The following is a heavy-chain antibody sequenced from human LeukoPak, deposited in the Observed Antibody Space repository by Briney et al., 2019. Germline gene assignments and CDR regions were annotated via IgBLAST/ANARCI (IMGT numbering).Heavy chain of an antibody. CDR1: GFTFSSYA. J-gene: IGHJ4*02. Sequence: GGSLRLSCAASGFTFSSYAMSWVRQAPGKGLQWVAVISYDGTNKYYADSVKGRFTISRDNSKNTLYLLMNSLRAEDTAVYYCARAGLYSYGWELRDFDYWGQGTLVTVSS. V-gene: IGHV3-30-3*01. D-gene: IGHD1-26*01. CDR2: ISYDGTNK. CDR3: ARAGLYSYGWELRDFDY.